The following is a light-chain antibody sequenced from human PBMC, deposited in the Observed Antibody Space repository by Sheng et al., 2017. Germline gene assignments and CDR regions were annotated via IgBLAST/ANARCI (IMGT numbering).Light chain of an antibody. CDR2: MVS. Sequence: DVLLTQSPLSLPVTLGQPASISCRSTQSLVHSDGNTYLSWFHQRPGQSPRRLIYMVSDRESGVPARFSGSGSGTDFTLRISRVEAEDVGIYYCMQGTHWHTFGPGTKLEI. J-gene: IGKJ2*01. CDR3: MQGTHWHT. V-gene: IGKV2-30*02. CDR1: QSLVHSDGNTY.